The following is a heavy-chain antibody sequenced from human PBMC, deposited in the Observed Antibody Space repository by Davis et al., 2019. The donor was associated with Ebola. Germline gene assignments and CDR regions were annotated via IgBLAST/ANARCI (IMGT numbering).Heavy chain of an antibody. CDR1: GGSIRSYY. V-gene: IGHV4-59*01. CDR2: IYYSGST. CDR3: ARAEYCGGDCYLAFDY. D-gene: IGHD2-21*01. Sequence: MPSETLSLTCTVSGGSIRSYYWSWIRQPPGKGLEWIGNIYYSGSTNYNPSLKSRVTISVDTSKNQFSLKLSSVTAADTAVYYCARAEYCGGDCYLAFDYWGQGTLVTVSS. J-gene: IGHJ4*02.